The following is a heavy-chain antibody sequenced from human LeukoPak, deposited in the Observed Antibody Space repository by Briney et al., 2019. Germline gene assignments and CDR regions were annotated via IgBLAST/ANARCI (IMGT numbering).Heavy chain of an antibody. CDR1: GGTFSGYA. D-gene: IGHD6-6*01. Sequence: ASVKVSCKASGGTFSGYAISWVRQAPGRGLEWMGGIIPIFGTANYAQKFQGRVTITADESTSTAYMELSSLRSEDTAVYYCAREEGSSSSYAFDIWGQGTMVTVSS. CDR3: AREEGSSSSYAFDI. CDR2: IIPIFGTA. V-gene: IGHV1-69*13. J-gene: IGHJ3*02.